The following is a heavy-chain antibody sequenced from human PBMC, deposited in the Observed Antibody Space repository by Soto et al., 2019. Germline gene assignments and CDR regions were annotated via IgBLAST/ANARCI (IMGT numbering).Heavy chain of an antibody. CDR1: GFPFSDYT. V-gene: IGHV3-21*01. D-gene: IGHD2-2*03. CDR3: ARRPSGMDIVVVRYFDL. J-gene: IGHJ2*01. CDR2: ISSSSGYI. Sequence: EVQLVESGGGLVKPGGSLRLSCAASGFPFSDYTMNWVRQAPGKGLEWVSSISSSSGYIYYADSVKGRCTISRDNAKNSLYLQMNSLRAEDTAVYYCARRPSGMDIVVVRYFDLWGRGTLVTVSS.